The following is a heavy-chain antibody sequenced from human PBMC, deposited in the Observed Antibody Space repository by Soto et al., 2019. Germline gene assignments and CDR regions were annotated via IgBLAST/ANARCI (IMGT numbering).Heavy chain of an antibody. CDR1: GGSVTNSSYY. CDR3: VSQRTTVPTQAYFDY. CDR2: VYYRGRS. D-gene: IGHD4-17*01. V-gene: IGHV4-39*01. Sequence: SETLSLTCTVSGGSVTNSSYYWGWIRQSPGKGLEWIGSVYYRGRSYSKSSVKSRVTISVDTSKNRFSLSLNSVTASDTAVYFCVSQRTTVPTQAYFDYCGPGALVTVSS. J-gene: IGHJ4*02.